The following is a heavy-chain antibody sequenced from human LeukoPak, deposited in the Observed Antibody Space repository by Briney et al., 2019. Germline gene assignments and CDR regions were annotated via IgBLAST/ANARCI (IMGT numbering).Heavy chain of an antibody. CDR3: ARDGGDGRYSNYGYYMDV. J-gene: IGHJ6*03. Sequence: GASVKVSCKASGYTFTSYGISWVRQAPGQGLEWMGWISAYNGNTNYAQKLQGRVTMTTDTSTSTAYMELRSLRSDDTAVYYCARDGGDGRYSNYGYYMDVWGKGTTVTVSS. D-gene: IGHD4-11*01. V-gene: IGHV1-18*01. CDR2: ISAYNGNT. CDR1: GYTFTSYG.